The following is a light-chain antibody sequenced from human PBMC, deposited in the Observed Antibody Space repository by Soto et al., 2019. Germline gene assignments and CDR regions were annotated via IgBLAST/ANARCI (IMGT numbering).Light chain of an antibody. Sequence: QSVLTQPRSVSGSPGQSLTISCTGTSSDVGGYNYVSWYQQHPGKVPKLMIYDVTKRPSGVPDRFSGSKSGNTASLTISVLQSEDEADYYCCSHAGSYTYVFGTGTKVTVL. CDR2: DVT. J-gene: IGLJ1*01. V-gene: IGLV2-11*01. CDR3: CSHAGSYTYV. CDR1: SSDVGGYNY.